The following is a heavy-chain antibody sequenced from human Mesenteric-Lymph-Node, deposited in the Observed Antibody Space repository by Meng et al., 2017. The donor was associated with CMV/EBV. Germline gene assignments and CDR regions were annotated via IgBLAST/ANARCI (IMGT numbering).Heavy chain of an antibody. J-gene: IGHJ6*02. V-gene: IGHV3-15*01. CDR1: GLTFKNAW. CDR3: STVFRNYYYYAMDV. CDR2: IRSKADGGTT. Sequence: GGSLRLSCAASGLTFKNAWMSWVRQAPEKGLEWVGRIRSKADGGTTDYAAPMKGRFTISRDDSKNTLYLQVNSLKTEDTAVYYCSTVFRNYYYYAMDVWGQGTTVTVSS.